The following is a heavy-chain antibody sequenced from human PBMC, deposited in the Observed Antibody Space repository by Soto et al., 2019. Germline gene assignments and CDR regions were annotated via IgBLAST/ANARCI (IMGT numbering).Heavy chain of an antibody. D-gene: IGHD2-15*01. CDR1: GVSIRSGGYY. V-gene: IGHV4-31*03. CDR2: INYSGST. J-gene: IGHJ6*03. CDR3: ARGLEQVVAAPGDAFYMDV. Sequence: SETLSLTCSVSGVSIRSGGYYWSWIRQHPGKGLEWIGEINYSGSTNYNPSLKSRVTISVDTSKNQFSLKLSSVTAADTAVYYCARGLEQVVAAPGDAFYMDVWGKGTTVTVSS.